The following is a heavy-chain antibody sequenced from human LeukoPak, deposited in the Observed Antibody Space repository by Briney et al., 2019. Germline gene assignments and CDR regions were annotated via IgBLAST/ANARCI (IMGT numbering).Heavy chain of an antibody. J-gene: IGHJ4*02. CDR3: ARKFCSNGACSGGFDY. CDR2: THYSGNT. CDR1: GGSISSSEHY. V-gene: IGHV4-30-4*01. Sequence: SETLSLTCTVSGGSISSSEHYWSWIRQPPGKGLEYIGYTHYSGNTYYNLSLKSRVSISSDTPKNQFSLRLSSVTAADTAVYYCARKFCSNGACSGGFDYWGQGTLVTVSS. D-gene: IGHD2-8*01.